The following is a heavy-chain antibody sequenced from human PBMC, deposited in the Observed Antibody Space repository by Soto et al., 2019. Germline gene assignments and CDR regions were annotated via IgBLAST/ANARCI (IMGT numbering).Heavy chain of an antibody. CDR1: GGTFSSYA. V-gene: IGHV1-69*13. D-gene: IGHD3-3*01. CDR3: AREKYDFWSGYPEFSYGMDV. J-gene: IGHJ6*02. Sequence: SVKVSCKASGGTFSSYAISWVRQAPGQGLEWMGGIIPIFGTANYAQKFQGRVTITADESTSTAYMELSSLRSEDTAVYYCAREKYDFWSGYPEFSYGMDVWGQGTTVTVSS. CDR2: IIPIFGTA.